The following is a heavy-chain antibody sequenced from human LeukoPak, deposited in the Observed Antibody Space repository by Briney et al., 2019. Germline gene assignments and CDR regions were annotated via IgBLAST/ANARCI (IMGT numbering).Heavy chain of an antibody. CDR1: GGSISSYY. D-gene: IGHD6-13*01. J-gene: IGHJ4*02. Sequence: SETLSLTCTVSGGSISSYYWSWIRQPPGKGLEWIGYIYYSGSTNYNPSLKSRVTISVDTSKNQFSLKLSSVAAADAAIYFCARVRAAAVPYYFDYWGQGTLVTVSS. CDR2: IYYSGST. V-gene: IGHV4-59*12. CDR3: ARVRAAAVPYYFDY.